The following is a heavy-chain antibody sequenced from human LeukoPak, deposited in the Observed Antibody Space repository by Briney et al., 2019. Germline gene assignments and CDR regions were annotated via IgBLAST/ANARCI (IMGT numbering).Heavy chain of an antibody. CDR2: ISSGSSYI. V-gene: IGHV3-21*01. J-gene: IGHJ4*02. D-gene: IGHD5-18*01. CDR1: GFTFRSYR. CDR3: ARDSRTAVDVYYFDN. Sequence: GRSLRLSRAASGFTFRSYRMNWVRQAPGKGLEWVSSISSGSSYIYYADSVKGRFTISRDNAKNSLYLQMNSLRAEDTAVYYCARDSRTAVDVYYFDNWGQGTLVTVSS.